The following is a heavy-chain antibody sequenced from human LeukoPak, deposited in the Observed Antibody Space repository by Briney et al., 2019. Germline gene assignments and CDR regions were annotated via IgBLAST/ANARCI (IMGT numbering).Heavy chain of an antibody. J-gene: IGHJ5*02. CDR1: GGSISSSSYY. Sequence: PSETLSLTCTVSGGSISSSSYYWGWIRQPPGKGLEWFGSIYYSGSTYYNPPLKSRVTISVDTSKNQFSLKLSSVTAADTAVYYCARTIRVAATHHDNWFDPWGQGTLVTVSS. CDR3: ARTIRVAATHHDNWFDP. V-gene: IGHV4-39*01. CDR2: IYYSGST. D-gene: IGHD2-15*01.